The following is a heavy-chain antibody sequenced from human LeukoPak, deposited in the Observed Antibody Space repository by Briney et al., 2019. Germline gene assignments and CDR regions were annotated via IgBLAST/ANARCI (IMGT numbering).Heavy chain of an antibody. Sequence: GGSLSLSCAVSGFTFSSCSMNWVRQAPGKGLEWVSYISSSSSTIYYADSVKGRFTISRDNAKNSLYLQMNSLRDEDSAVYYCARDPHIAAAGTIFDYWGQGTLVTVSS. D-gene: IGHD6-13*01. CDR3: ARDPHIAAAGTIFDY. CDR2: ISSSSSTI. J-gene: IGHJ4*02. CDR1: GFTFSSCS. V-gene: IGHV3-48*02.